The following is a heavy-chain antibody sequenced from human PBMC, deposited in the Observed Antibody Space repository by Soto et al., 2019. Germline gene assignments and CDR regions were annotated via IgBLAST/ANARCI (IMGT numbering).Heavy chain of an antibody. CDR1: GGSLNSGTYC. CDR2: IHYGGRT. V-gene: IGHV4-30-2*06. J-gene: IGHJ5*01. CDR3: ARGLRSINWFDS. D-gene: IGHD4-17*01. Sequence: QLQLQESGSGLVKPSQTLSLTCAVSGGSLNSGTYCWSWIRQSPGKGLEWIGYIHYGGRTYYNPSLKSRVTISADSTKNQFSLRLRSVTAAETAVYYRARGLRSINWFDSCGPGIRVTVSS.